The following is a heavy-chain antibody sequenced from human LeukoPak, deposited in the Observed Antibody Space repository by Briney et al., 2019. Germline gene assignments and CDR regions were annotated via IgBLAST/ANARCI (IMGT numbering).Heavy chain of an antibody. J-gene: IGHJ6*02. V-gene: IGHV3-30-3*01. CDR1: GFTFTSYV. CDR3: ARDCSGGSCYLIRYGLDV. D-gene: IGHD2-15*01. Sequence: GGSLRLSCAASGFTFTSYVMHWVRQAPGKGLEWVAVISYDGSNKYYADSVKGRFTISRDDSKNTLYLQMNSLRAEDTAVYYCARDCSGGSCYLIRYGLDVWGQGTTVTVSS. CDR2: ISYDGSNK.